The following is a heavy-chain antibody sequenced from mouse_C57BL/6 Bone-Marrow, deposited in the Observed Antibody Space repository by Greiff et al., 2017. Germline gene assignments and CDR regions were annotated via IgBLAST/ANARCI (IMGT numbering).Heavy chain of an antibody. D-gene: IGHD1-1*01. CDR2: IDPENGDT. CDR1: GFNIKDDY. V-gene: IGHV14-4*01. Sequence: EVQLQQSGAELVRPGASVKLSCTASGFNIKDDYMHWVKQRPEQGLEWIGWIDPENGDTEYASKFQGKATITADTSSNTAYLQLSSLTSEDTAVYYFTTHYGISSYFHFDYWGQGTTLTVSS. J-gene: IGHJ2*01. CDR3: TTHYGISSYFHFDY.